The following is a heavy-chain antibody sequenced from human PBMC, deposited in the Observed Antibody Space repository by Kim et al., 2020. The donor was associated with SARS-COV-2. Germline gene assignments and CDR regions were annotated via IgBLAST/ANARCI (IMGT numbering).Heavy chain of an antibody. V-gene: IGHV3-23*01. D-gene: IGHD3-3*01. CDR2: TSGSGGST. CDR1: GFTSSSYV. CDR3: AKDANYDFWGEYYYYMDV. Sequence: GGSLRLSCAASGFTSSSYVMSWVRQAPGKGLEWVSATSGSGGSTYYADSVKGRFTISRDNSKNTLYLQMNSLRAEDTAVYYCAKDANYDFWGEYYYYMDVWGKGTTVTVSS. J-gene: IGHJ6*03.